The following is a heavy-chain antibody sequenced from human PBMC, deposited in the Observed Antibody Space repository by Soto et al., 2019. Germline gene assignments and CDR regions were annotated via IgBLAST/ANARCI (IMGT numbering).Heavy chain of an antibody. D-gene: IGHD5-18*01. CDR2: INSDGSST. V-gene: IGHV3-74*01. CDR3: ARDTAEGFDYYYGMDV. Sequence: HPGGSLRLSCAASGFTFSSYWMHWVRQAPGKGLVWVSRINSDGSSTSYADSVKGRFTISRDNAKNTLYLQMNSLRAEDTAVYYCARDTAEGFDYYYGMDVWGQGTTVTVSS. J-gene: IGHJ6*02. CDR1: GFTFSSYW.